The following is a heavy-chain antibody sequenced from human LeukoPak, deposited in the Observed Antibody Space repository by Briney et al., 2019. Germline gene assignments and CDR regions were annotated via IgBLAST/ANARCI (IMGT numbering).Heavy chain of an antibody. J-gene: IGHJ4*02. V-gene: IGHV1-18*01. CDR3: PRGSRRGAAASFDY. D-gene: IGHD6-13*01. CDR1: GYTFTGYG. Sequence: ASVKVSCKASGYTFTGYGISWVRQAPGQGLEWMGWISAYNGNTNYAQKLQGRVTMTTDTSTSTAYMELRSLRSDDTAVYYCPRGSRRGAAASFDYWGQGTLVTVSS. CDR2: ISAYNGNT.